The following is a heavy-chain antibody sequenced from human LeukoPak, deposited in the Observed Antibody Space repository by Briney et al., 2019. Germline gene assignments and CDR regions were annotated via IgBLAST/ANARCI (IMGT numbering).Heavy chain of an antibody. CDR2: ISYDGSNK. Sequence: GGSLRLSCAASGFTFSSYAMHWVRQAPGKGLEWVAVISYDGSNKYYADSVKGRFTISRNNSKNTLYLQMSSLRTEDTANYYGVKAKYDFWSGLDYWGQGTLVTVSS. CDR3: VKAKYDFWSGLDY. CDR1: GFTFSSYA. V-gene: IGHV3-30*14. D-gene: IGHD3-3*01. J-gene: IGHJ4*02.